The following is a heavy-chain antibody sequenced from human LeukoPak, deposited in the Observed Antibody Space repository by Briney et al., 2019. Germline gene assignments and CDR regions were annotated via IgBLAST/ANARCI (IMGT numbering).Heavy chain of an antibody. V-gene: IGHV1-46*01. D-gene: IGHD4-17*01. CDR2: INPSGGST. J-gene: IGHJ5*02. CDR1: GYTFTSYY. CDR3: ARVSRSGFDP. Sequence: ASVKVSXKASGYTFTSYYMHWVRQAPGQGLEWMGIINPSGGSTSYAQKFQGRVTMTRDTSTSTVYMELSSLSSEDTAVYYCARVSRSGFDPWGQGTLVTVSS.